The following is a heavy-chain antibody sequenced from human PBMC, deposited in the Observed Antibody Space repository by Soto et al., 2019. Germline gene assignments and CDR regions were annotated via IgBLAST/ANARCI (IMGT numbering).Heavy chain of an antibody. CDR3: TSEDVATGLV. V-gene: IGHV1-18*01. D-gene: IGHD5-12*01. Sequence: ASVKVSCKASGYTFTSYGISWVRQAPGQGLEWMGWIVAYSGNTNYAQKFHKRVTITRDTSTSTVYMELRSLTFEDTAIYYCTSEDVATGLVWGPGSLVTVS. J-gene: IGHJ4*02. CDR2: IVAYSGNT. CDR1: GYTFTSYG.